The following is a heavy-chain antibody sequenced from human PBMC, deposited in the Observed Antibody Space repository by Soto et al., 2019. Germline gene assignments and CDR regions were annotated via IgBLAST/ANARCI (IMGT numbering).Heavy chain of an antibody. CDR2: ISGSGDGT. CDR1: GFTVNSHA. Sequence: PGGSLRLSCAASGFTVNSHAMSWVRQAPGKGLEWVASISGSGDGTHYGDSVKGRFTISRDSSSSTLYLQMNNLRGEDTAVYFCTKSRRGILMVYGFGGMDVWGQGTTVTVSS. D-gene: IGHD2-8*01. J-gene: IGHJ6*02. V-gene: IGHV3-23*01. CDR3: TKSRRGILMVYGFGGMDV.